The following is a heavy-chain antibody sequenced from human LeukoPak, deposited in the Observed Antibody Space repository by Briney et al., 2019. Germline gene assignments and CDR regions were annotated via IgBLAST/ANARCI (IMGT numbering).Heavy chain of an antibody. J-gene: IGHJ6*03. Sequence: GGSLRLSCAASGFTFSSYAMHWVRQAPGKGLEWVAFIRYDGSNKYYADSVKGRFTISRDNSKNTLCLQMNSLRAEDTAVYYCAKRGELSNYYYYYMDVWGKGTTVTISS. CDR1: GFTFSSYA. CDR3: AKRGELSNYYYYYMDV. D-gene: IGHD3-16*02. V-gene: IGHV3-30*02. CDR2: IRYDGSNK.